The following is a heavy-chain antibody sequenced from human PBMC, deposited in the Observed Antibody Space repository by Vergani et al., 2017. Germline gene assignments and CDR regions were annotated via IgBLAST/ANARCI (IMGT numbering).Heavy chain of an antibody. J-gene: IGHJ6*04. Sequence: QVQLVESGGDLVKPGGSLRLSCAASGFTFSDYYMSWIRQAPGQGLEWVSYISSSGSTIYYADSVKGRFTLSRDNAKNSLYLQMNSLRAEDTAVYYCARDSAGYCTNGVCYQSSSSDVWGKGTTVTVSS. CDR3: ARDSAGYCTNGVCYQSSSSDV. CDR2: ISSSGSTI. CDR1: GFTFSDYY. V-gene: IGHV3-11*01. D-gene: IGHD2-8*01.